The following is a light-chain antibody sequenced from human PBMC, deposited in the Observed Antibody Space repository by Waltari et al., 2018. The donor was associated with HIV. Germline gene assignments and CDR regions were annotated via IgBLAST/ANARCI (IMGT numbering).Light chain of an antibody. CDR2: WAS. J-gene: IGKJ4*01. Sequence: DIVMTQSPDSLAVSLGERATINCKSSQSVLYSSNSKNYLAWYQQKPGQPPKLLIYWASTRESGVPDRFSGSGSGTDFTLTISSLQDEDVAVYYCQQYYSTPRTFGGGTKVEIK. CDR3: QQYYSTPRT. V-gene: IGKV4-1*01. CDR1: QSVLYSSNSKNY.